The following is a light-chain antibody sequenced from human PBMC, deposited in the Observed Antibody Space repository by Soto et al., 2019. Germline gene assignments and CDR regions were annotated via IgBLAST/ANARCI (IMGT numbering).Light chain of an antibody. Sequence: DIVMTQSPLSLPVTPGEPSSISCRSSQSLLHSNGYNYLDWYLQKPGQSPQLLIYAAYNLQSGVPSRFSGSGSGTDFTLTISSLQPEDVAIYYCQTYNTARPTFGQGTRLEIK. CDR1: QSLLHSNGYNY. V-gene: IGKV2-28*01. CDR2: AAY. CDR3: QTYNTARPT. J-gene: IGKJ5*01.